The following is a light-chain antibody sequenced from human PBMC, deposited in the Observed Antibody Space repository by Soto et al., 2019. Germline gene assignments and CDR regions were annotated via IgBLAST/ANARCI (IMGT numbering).Light chain of an antibody. CDR2: DVS. CDR3: SSYTSSSTRV. Sequence: QSALTQPASVSGSPGQSITISCTGTSSDVGGYNYVSWYQQHPGKAPKLMIYDVSNRPSGVSNRFSRSKSGNTASLTISGLRAEDEADYYCSSYTSSSTRVFGGGTKVTVL. CDR1: SSDVGGYNY. J-gene: IGLJ2*01. V-gene: IGLV2-14*01.